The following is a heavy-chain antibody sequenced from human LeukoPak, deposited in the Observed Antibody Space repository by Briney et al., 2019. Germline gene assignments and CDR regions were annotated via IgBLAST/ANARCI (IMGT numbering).Heavy chain of an antibody. J-gene: IGHJ4*02. CDR3: ARDRGGSYSAIDY. Sequence: GGSLRLSCAASGFTFSSYSMNWDRQAPGKGLEWVSFISSSSTIYYADSVKGRFTISRDNAKNSLYLQMNSLRAEDTAVYYCARDRGGSYSAIDYWGQGTLVTVSS. D-gene: IGHD1-26*01. V-gene: IGHV3-48*04. CDR1: GFTFSSYS. CDR2: ISSSSTI.